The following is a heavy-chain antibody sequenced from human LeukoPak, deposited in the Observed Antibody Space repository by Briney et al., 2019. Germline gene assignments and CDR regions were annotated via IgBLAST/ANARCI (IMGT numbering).Heavy chain of an antibody. V-gene: IGHV3-23*01. J-gene: IGHJ5*02. CDR3: AKAGCTNIACRPNVYNWFDP. CDR2: IGGSGSST. D-gene: IGHD2-8*01. Sequence: GGSLRLSCAASGFTFSNYGMSWVRQAPGKGLEWVSDIGGSGSSTYYADSVKGRFTISRDNSKNTLHLQMSSLRAEDTAVYYCAKAGCTNIACRPNVYNWFDPWGQGTLVTVSS. CDR1: GFTFSNYG.